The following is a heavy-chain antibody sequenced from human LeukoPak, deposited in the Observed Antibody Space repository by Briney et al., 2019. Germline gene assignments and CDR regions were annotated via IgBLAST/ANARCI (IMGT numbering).Heavy chain of an antibody. CDR1: GFTFNNYW. CDR2: IKPGGNEK. D-gene: IGHD3-3*01. J-gene: IGHJ3*01. CDR3: ATFRFLGT. V-gene: IGHV3-7*03. Sequence: GGFLRLSCAASGFTFNNYWMTWVRQGPGKGLEWVANIKPGGNEKYYVDSVKGRFTISRDNVKNSLYLQMNSLRAEDTAIYYCATFRFLGTWGQGTMVTVSP.